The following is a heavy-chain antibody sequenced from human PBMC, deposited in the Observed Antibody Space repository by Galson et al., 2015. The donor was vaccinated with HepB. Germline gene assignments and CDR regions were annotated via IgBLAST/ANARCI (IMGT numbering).Heavy chain of an antibody. CDR2: VSPDGRNK. V-gene: IGHV3-30*01. CDR1: GFTFKSHS. Sequence: SLRLSCAASGFTFKSHSMHWVRQAPGKGLEWVAVVSPDGRNKYYADSVKGRFTISRDNSENTLYLQMDSLRPEDTAIYHCARKAVVTPDYTWFDPWGQGTLVTVSS. D-gene: IGHD4-11*01. CDR3: ARKAVVTPDYTWFDP. J-gene: IGHJ5*02.